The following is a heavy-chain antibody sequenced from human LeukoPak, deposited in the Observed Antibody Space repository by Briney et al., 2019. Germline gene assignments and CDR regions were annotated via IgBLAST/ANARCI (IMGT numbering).Heavy chain of an antibody. CDR2: ISSSSSYI. V-gene: IGHV3-21*01. CDR1: GFTFSSYS. Sequence: PGGSLRLSCAASGFTFSSYSMNWVRQAPGKGLEWVSSISSSSSYIYYADSVKGRFTISRDNAKNSLYLQMNSLRAEDTAEYYCARDKDSSGYYGYYFDYWGQGTLVTVSS. D-gene: IGHD3-22*01. CDR3: ARDKDSSGYYGYYFDY. J-gene: IGHJ4*02.